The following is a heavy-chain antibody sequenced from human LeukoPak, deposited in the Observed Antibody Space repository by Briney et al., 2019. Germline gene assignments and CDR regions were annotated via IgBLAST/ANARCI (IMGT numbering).Heavy chain of an antibody. Sequence: PSETLSLTXTVSGGSISNYYWSWLRQPPGKGLEWIGYIYYSGSTNYNPSLKSRVTISVDTSKNQFSLTLSSVTAADTAVYYCARGAPWGYDFWSGYTNAFDIWGQGTMVTVSS. CDR3: ARGAPWGYDFWSGYTNAFDI. D-gene: IGHD3-3*01. CDR2: IYYSGST. CDR1: GGSISNYY. J-gene: IGHJ3*02. V-gene: IGHV4-59*01.